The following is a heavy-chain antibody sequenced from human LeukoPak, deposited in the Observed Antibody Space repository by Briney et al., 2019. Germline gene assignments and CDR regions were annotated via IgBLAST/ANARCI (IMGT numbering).Heavy chain of an antibody. CDR1: GFTFSSYS. Sequence: GGSLRLSCAASGFTFSSYSMNWVRQAPGKGLEWVSSISSSSSYIYYADSVKGRFTISRDNAKNSLYLRMNSLRAEDTAVYYCARDWSQRCLQLSGAYFDYWGQGTLVTVSS. CDR3: ARDWSQRCLQLSGAYFDY. V-gene: IGHV3-21*01. CDR2: ISSSSSYI. J-gene: IGHJ4*02. D-gene: IGHD5-24*01.